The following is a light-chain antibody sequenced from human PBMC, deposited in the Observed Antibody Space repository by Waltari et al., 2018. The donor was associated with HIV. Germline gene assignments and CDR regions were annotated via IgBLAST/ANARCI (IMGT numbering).Light chain of an antibody. CDR3: SSYTGSSSSVV. J-gene: IGLJ2*01. CDR1: SSDVGGYNY. CDR2: DVS. Sequence: QSTPTQPASVSWSPGLSITISCTGTSSDVGGYNYVSWYQQHPGKAPKLMIYDVSKRPSGVSNRFSGAKSGNTASLTISGLQAEDEADYYCSSYTGSSSSVVFGGGTKLTVL. V-gene: IGLV2-14*03.